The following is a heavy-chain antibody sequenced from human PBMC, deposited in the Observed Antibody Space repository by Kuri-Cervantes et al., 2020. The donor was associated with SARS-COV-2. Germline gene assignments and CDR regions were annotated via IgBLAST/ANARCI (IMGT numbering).Heavy chain of an antibody. V-gene: IGHV1-46*01. D-gene: IGHD3/OR15-3a*01. CDR3: ARVDWATPRGPFDM. CDR2: INPSGGST. Sequence: ASVKVSCKASGYTFTSYYMHWVRQAPGQGLEWMGIINPSGGSTSYAQKFQGRVTMTRDTSTSTASMELSRLTSDDTAIYYCARVDWATPRGPFDMWGQGTLVTVSS. CDR1: GYTFTSYY. J-gene: IGHJ3*02.